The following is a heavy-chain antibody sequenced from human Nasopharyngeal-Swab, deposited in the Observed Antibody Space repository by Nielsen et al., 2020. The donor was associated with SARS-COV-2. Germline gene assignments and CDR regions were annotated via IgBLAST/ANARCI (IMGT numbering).Heavy chain of an antibody. CDR3: ARDSDDFWSVENWGYYYYYGMDV. D-gene: IGHD3-3*01. J-gene: IGHJ6*02. Sequence: ASVKVSCKASGYTFTSYGISWVRQAPGQGLEWMGWISAYNGNTNYAQKLQGRVTMTTDTSTSTAYMELRSLRSDDTAVYYCARDSDDFWSVENWGYYYYYGMDVWGQGTTVTVSS. CDR2: ISAYNGNT. V-gene: IGHV1-18*01. CDR1: GYTFTSYG.